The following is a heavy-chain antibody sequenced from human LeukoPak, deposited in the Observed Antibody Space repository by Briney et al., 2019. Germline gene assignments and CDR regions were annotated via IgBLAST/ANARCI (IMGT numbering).Heavy chain of an antibody. CDR3: ARAGIAAAGFDY. V-gene: IGHV4-30-2*01. Sequence: PSQTLSLTCTVSGGSISSGGYYWSWIRQPPGKGLEWIGYIYHSGSTYYNPSLKSRVTISVDRSKNQFSLKLSSVTAADTAVYYCARAGIAAAGFDYWGQGTLVTVSS. D-gene: IGHD6-13*01. J-gene: IGHJ4*02. CDR1: GGSISSGGYY. CDR2: IYHSGST.